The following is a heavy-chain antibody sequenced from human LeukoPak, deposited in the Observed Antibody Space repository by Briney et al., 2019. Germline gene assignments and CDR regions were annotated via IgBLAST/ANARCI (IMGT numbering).Heavy chain of an antibody. J-gene: IGHJ6*03. CDR1: GFTFSSYG. V-gene: IGHV3-30*02. D-gene: IGHD2-21*02. CDR2: IRYDGSNK. Sequence: GGSLRLSRAAAGFTFSSYGMHWVRQAPGKGLEWVAFIRYDGSNKYYADSVKGRFTISRDNSKNTLYLQMDSLRAEDTAVYYCATEVTPYYYMDVWGKGTTVTVSS. CDR3: ATEVTPYYYMDV.